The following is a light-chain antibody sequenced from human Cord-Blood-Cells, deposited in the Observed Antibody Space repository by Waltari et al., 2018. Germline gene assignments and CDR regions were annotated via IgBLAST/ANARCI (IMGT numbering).Light chain of an antibody. J-gene: IGLJ3*02. CDR2: SNN. Sequence: QAVVTQPPSASGTPGQRVTISCSGSSPNIGSNTVNWYQQLPGTAPKLLIYSNNQRPSGVPDRFSGSKSGTSASLAISGLQSEDEADYYCAAWDDSLNGPVFGGGTKLTVL. V-gene: IGLV1-44*01. CDR3: AAWDDSLNGPV. CDR1: SPNIGSNT.